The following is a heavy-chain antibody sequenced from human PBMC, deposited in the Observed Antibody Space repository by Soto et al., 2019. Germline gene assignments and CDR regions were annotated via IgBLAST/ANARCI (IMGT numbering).Heavy chain of an antibody. J-gene: IGHJ4*02. CDR3: ARAVGGPTSNLDY. D-gene: IGHD3-16*01. Sequence: QVQLVQSGAEEKKPGASVKVSCKASGYTFTSYAMHWVRQAPEQRLEWMGWINAGNGNTKYSQKFQGRVTITRDTFASPVYMELSSLRSEDTAVYYCARAVGGPTSNLDYWGQGTLVTVSS. CDR2: INAGNGNT. V-gene: IGHV1-3*05. CDR1: GYTFTSYA.